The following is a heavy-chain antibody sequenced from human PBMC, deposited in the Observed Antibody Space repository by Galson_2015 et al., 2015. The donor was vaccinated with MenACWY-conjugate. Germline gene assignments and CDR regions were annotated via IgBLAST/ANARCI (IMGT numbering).Heavy chain of an antibody. CDR3: ARSGRAYDEMATIEADY. D-gene: IGHD5-24*01. V-gene: IGHV1-18*01. J-gene: IGHJ4*02. Sequence: QSGAEVTKPGASVKVSCKASGYTFTSYGISWVRQAPGQGLEWMGWISAYNGNTNYAQKLQGRVTMTTDTSTSTAYMELRSLRSDDTAVYYCARSGRAYDEMATIEADYWGQGTLVTVSS. CDR2: ISAYNGNT. CDR1: GYTFTSYG.